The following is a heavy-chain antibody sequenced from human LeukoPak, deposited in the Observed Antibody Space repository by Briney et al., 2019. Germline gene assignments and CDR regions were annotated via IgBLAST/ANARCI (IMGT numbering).Heavy chain of an antibody. Sequence: SQTLSLTCAVSGGSISSGDYTWRWLRPPPGKCLEWIVYIFQSAITYYNPSLQSRITILVDKTKYQFSLKLSSVTAADTAVYYCARVGSDWNDVRYNWFDPWGQGTLVTVSS. CDR2: IFQSAIT. V-gene: IGHV4-30-2*01. CDR1: GGSISSGDYT. J-gene: IGHJ5*02. CDR3: ARVGSDWNDVRYNWFDP. D-gene: IGHD1-1*01.